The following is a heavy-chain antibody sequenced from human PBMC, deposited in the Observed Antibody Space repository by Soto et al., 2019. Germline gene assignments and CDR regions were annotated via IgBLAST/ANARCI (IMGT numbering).Heavy chain of an antibody. CDR1: GFTFSRNA. CDR3: AKSEPYGSGSYYFDC. CDR2: ISGGGGAT. V-gene: IGHV3-23*01. D-gene: IGHD1-26*01. Sequence: EVQLLESGGGLVQPGGSLRLSCAASGFTFSRNAMSWVRQAPGKGLEWVSGISGGGGATYYADSVKGRFTISRDNSKNTLYLQMNSLRAEDTAIYYCAKSEPYGSGSYYFDCWGQGTLVTVSS. J-gene: IGHJ4*02.